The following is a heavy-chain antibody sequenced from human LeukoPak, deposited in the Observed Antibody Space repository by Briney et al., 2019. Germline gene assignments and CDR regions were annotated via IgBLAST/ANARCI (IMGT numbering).Heavy chain of an antibody. CDR1: GFTFSSYG. CDR3: AKSVPQYQLPVGSIGRYYMDV. CDR2: IRYDGSNK. V-gene: IGHV3-30*02. D-gene: IGHD2-2*01. J-gene: IGHJ6*03. Sequence: PGGSLRLSCAASGFTFSSYGMHWVRQAPGKGLEWVAFIRYDGSNKYYADSVKGRFTISRDNSKNTLYLQMNSLRAEDTAVYYCAKSVPQYQLPVGSIGRYYMDVWGKGTTVTISS.